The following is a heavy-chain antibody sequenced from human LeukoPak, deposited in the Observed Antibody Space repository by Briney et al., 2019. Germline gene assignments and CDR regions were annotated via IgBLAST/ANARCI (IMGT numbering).Heavy chain of an antibody. D-gene: IGHD3-3*01. Sequence: SETLSLTCAVYGGSFSGYYWSWIRQPPVKGLEWIGEINHSGSTNYNPSFKSRVTISVDTSKNQFSLKLSSVTAADTAVYYCARGSLLITIFGVVRPLHIDYWGQGTLVTVSS. J-gene: IGHJ4*02. CDR3: ARGSLLITIFGVVRPLHIDY. V-gene: IGHV4-34*01. CDR2: INHSGST. CDR1: GGSFSGYY.